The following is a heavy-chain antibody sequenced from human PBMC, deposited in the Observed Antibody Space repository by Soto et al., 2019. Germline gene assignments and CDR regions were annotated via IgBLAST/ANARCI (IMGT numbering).Heavy chain of an antibody. Sequence: PSETLSLTCTVSGGSISSYYWSWIRQPPGKGLEWIGYIYYSGSTNYNPSLKSRVTISVDTSKNQFSLKLSSVTAADTAVYYCARDDFYDSSGYGLDYWGQGTLVTVS. J-gene: IGHJ4*02. D-gene: IGHD3-22*01. CDR3: ARDDFYDSSGYGLDY. CDR2: IYYSGST. CDR1: GGSISSYY. V-gene: IGHV4-59*01.